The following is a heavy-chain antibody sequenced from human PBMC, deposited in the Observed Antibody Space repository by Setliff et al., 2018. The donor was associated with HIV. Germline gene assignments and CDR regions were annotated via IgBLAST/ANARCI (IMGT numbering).Heavy chain of an antibody. J-gene: IGHJ4*02. CDR2: INHSGST. V-gene: IGHV4-34*01. CDR1: GDSISTDY. Sequence: SETLSLTCTVSGDSISTDYWSWIRQPPGKGLEWIGEINHSGSTNYNPSLKSRVTISVDTSKNQFSLKLSSVTAADTAVYYCARRDGYSYGFYFDYWGQGTLVTVSS. CDR3: ARRDGYSYGFYFDY. D-gene: IGHD5-18*01.